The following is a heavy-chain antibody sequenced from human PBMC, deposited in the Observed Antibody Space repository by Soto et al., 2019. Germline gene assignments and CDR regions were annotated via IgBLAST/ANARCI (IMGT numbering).Heavy chain of an antibody. CDR2: ISGSGGST. J-gene: IGHJ3*02. Sequence: PGGSLRLSCAASGFTFSSYAMSWVRQAPGKGLEWVSAISGSGGSTYYADSVKGRLTISRDNSKNTLYLQMNSLRAEDTAVYYCTRGDYYDSSGPFSDAFDIWGQGTMVTV. D-gene: IGHD3-22*01. CDR3: TRGDYYDSSGPFSDAFDI. V-gene: IGHV3-23*01. CDR1: GFTFSSYA.